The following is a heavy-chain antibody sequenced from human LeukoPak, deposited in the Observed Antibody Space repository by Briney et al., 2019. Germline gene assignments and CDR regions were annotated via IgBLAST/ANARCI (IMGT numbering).Heavy chain of an antibody. CDR1: GFTFSSYW. J-gene: IGHJ4*02. D-gene: IGHD3-10*01. CDR3: AREHNMVRGVILYYFDY. V-gene: IGHV3-74*01. Sequence: GGSLRLSCAASGFTFSSYWMHWVRQPPGKGLVWVSRINSDGSSTSYADSVKGRFTISRDNAKNTLYLQMNSLRAEDTAVYYCAREHNMVRGVILYYFDYWGQGILVTVSS. CDR2: INSDGSST.